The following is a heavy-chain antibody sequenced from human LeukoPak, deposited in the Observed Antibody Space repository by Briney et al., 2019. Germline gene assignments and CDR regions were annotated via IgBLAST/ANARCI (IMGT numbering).Heavy chain of an antibody. CDR2: IFYSGST. J-gene: IGHJ6*02. CDR3: ARLVEWLSHGYGMDV. D-gene: IGHD6-19*01. Sequence: SETLSLTCTVSGVSICGYYWSWIRQPPGEGLGGVGYIFYSGSTNYNPSLKSRVTISVDTSKNQFSLKLSSVTAADAAVYYCARLVEWLSHGYGMDVWGQRTRVTVS. CDR1: GVSICGYY. V-gene: IGHV4-59*08.